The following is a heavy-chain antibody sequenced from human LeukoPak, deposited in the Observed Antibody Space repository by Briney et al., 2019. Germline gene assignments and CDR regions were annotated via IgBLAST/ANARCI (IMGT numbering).Heavy chain of an antibody. CDR2: ISYDGSNK. CDR1: GFTFSSYA. V-gene: IGHV3-30*04. CDR3: ARENRVTTSRYFDN. D-gene: IGHD5-12*01. J-gene: IGHJ4*02. Sequence: GGSLRLSCAASGFTFSSYAMHWVRQAPGKGLEWVAVISYDGSNKYYADSVKGRFTISRDNAKNSLFLQMNSLRAEDTAVYYCARENRVTTSRYFDNWGQGTLVTVSS.